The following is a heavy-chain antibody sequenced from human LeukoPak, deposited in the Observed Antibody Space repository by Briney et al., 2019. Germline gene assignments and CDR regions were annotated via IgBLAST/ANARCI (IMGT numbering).Heavy chain of an antibody. Sequence: ASVKVSCKASGYTFTSYDINWVRQATGQGLEWMGWMNPNSGNTGYAQKSQGRVTMTRNTSISPAYMELSSLRSEDTAVYYCASWGLFCSSTSCYTGGGHYYYYGMDVWGQGTTVTVSS. CDR2: MNPNSGNT. D-gene: IGHD2-2*02. CDR3: ASWGLFCSSTSCYTGGGHYYYYGMDV. CDR1: GYTFTSYD. V-gene: IGHV1-8*01. J-gene: IGHJ6*02.